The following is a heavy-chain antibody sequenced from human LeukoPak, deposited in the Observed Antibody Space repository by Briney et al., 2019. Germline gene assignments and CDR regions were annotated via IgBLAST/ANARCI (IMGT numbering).Heavy chain of an antibody. J-gene: IGHJ3*02. CDR2: THYSGST. CDR1: GGSISSYY. D-gene: IGHD2-21*02. CDR3: ASGYCGGACQLGGVDM. Sequence: SETLSLSCTVSGGSISSYYWSWLRQPPGKGLEYIGYTHYSGSTNYNPSLKSRVTISLDTSGNQFSLKLSSVTAADTAVYYCASGYCGGACQLGGVDMWGQGTMVTVSS. V-gene: IGHV4-59*01.